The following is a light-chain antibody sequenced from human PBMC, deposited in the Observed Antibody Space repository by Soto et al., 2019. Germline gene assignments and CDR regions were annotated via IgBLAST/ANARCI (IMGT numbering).Light chain of an antibody. V-gene: IGKV1-5*03. J-gene: IGKJ2*01. CDR1: QTINSW. CDR2: KAS. Sequence: DIQMTQSTSTLSASVRDRVTITCRASQTINSWLAWYQQRPGKAPRLLIYKASTLESGVPSRFSGSGSGTEFTLTISTLQPDDFATYYCKQYDSIPHTFGQWTTLDIK. CDR3: KQYDSIPHT.